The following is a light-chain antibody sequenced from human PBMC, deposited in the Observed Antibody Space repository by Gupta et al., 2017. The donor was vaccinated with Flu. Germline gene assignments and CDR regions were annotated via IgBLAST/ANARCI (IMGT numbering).Light chain of an antibody. Sequence: TATLTCTGKGSNVGKQGEVWLQQLHGQPPTHLWYKNGDRPSGIAERFSAARLGNTASLTSAGLQSEDEADYYCSAWDFSLYVWVFGGGTKLTVI. CDR1: GSNVGKQG. J-gene: IGLJ3*02. CDR2: KNG. V-gene: IGLV10-54*04. CDR3: SAWDFSLYVWV.